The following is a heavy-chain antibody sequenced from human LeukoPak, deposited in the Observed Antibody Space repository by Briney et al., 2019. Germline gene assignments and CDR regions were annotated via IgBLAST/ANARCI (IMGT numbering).Heavy chain of an antibody. CDR3: ASDILRGSLYFDY. Sequence: PSETLSLTCAVSSYSISSGYYWGWIRQPPGKGLEWIGSIYHSGSTYYNPSLKSRVTISVDTSKNQLSLKLSSVSAAGTAVYYCASDILRGSLYFDYWGQGTLVTVSS. CDR2: IYHSGST. V-gene: IGHV4-38-2*01. D-gene: IGHD3-9*01. J-gene: IGHJ4*02. CDR1: SYSISSGYY.